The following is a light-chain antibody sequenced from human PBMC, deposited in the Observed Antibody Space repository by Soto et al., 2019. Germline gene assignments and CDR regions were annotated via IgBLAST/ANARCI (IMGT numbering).Light chain of an antibody. Sequence: EIVLTQSPATLSLSPGERATLSCRASQSVGSYFAWYQQKPGQAPRLLIYDASNRATGIPARFSGSGSGTDFTLTISSLEPDDFAVYYCQQRGNWPVTFGQGTKVDIK. CDR3: QQRGNWPVT. CDR2: DAS. CDR1: QSVGSY. V-gene: IGKV3-11*01. J-gene: IGKJ1*01.